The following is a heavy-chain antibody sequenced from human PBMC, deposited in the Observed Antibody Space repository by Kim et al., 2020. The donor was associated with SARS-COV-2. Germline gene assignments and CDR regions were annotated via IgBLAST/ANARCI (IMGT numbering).Heavy chain of an antibody. CDR2: IWYDGSDE. J-gene: IGHJ4*02. CDR1: GFTFSTYG. CDR3: ARGSTFMTTVTTWAY. V-gene: IGHV3-33*01. Sequence: GGSLRLFCVASGFTFSTYGMHWVRQAPGKGLEWMAVIWYDGSDEYYSDSVKGRFTISRDNSNNTLYLQMNSLRAEDTAVYYCARGSTFMTTVTTWAYWGQGTLVTVSS. D-gene: IGHD4-17*01.